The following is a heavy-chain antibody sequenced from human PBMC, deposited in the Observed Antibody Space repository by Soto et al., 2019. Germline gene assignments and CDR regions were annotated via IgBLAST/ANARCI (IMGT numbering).Heavy chain of an antibody. J-gene: IGHJ4*02. Sequence: QVQLVQSGAEVKKPGASVKVSCKTSGYTFTSYAVHWARQAPGQRLEWMGWINAGNGNTEYSQQFQDRVTFTRDTSESTAHMELSSLRSEDPAVYYCVAVDYGDYWGQGTLVTVSS. V-gene: IGHV1-3*01. CDR1: GYTFTSYA. CDR3: VAVDYGDY. CDR2: INAGNGNT. D-gene: IGHD6-19*01.